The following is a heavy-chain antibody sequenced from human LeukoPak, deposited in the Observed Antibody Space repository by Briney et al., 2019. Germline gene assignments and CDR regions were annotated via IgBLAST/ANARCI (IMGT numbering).Heavy chain of an antibody. CDR2: INPNSGDT. D-gene: IGHD3-10*01. V-gene: IGHV1-2*02. CDR3: ARDFDGRDYSGSGSRPAIPYFDS. CDR1: GYTFTVYY. J-gene: IGHJ4*02. Sequence: HWASVKVSCKSSGYTFTVYYIHWVRQARGQGLEWMGWINPNSGDTNYAQTLQGRVTMTRDTSISTAYMELSSLRSDDTAVYYCARDFDGRDYSGSGSRPAIPYFDSWGQGSLVTVSS.